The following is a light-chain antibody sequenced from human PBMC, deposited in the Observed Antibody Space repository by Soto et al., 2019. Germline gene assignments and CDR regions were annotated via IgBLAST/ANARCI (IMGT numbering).Light chain of an antibody. CDR1: NIGSKS. CDR3: QVWDSSSDHVV. Sequence: SYELTQPPSVSVAPGQTATITCGGNNIGSKSVHWYQQKPGQAPVLVVYDDSDRPSGIPERFSGSNSGNTATLTISRVESGDEADYYCQVWDSSSDHVVFGGGT. J-gene: IGLJ2*01. CDR2: DDS. V-gene: IGLV3-21*02.